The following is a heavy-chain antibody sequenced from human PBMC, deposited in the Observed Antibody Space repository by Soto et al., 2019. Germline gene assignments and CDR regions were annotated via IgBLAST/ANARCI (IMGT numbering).Heavy chain of an antibody. CDR2: IYWNDDK. V-gene: IGHV2-5*01. D-gene: IGHD3-10*01. CDR1: GFSLSTSGVG. Sequence: SGPTLVNPTQTLTLTCTFSGFSLSTSGVGVGWIRQPPGKALEWLALIYWNDDKRYSPSLKSRLTITKDTSKNQVVLTMTNMDPVDAATYYCALSPRVRGARPRGNWFDPWGQGTLVTVSS. CDR3: ALSPRVRGARPRGNWFDP. J-gene: IGHJ5*02.